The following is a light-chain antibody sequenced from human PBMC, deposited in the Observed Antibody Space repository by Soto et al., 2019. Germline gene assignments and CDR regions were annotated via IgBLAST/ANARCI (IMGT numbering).Light chain of an antibody. CDR2: EGS. J-gene: IGLJ1*01. Sequence: QSVLTQPASVSGSPGQSITISCTGTSSDVGSYNLVSWYQQHPGKAPKLMIYEGSKRPSGVSNRFSGSKSGNTAPLTISGLQAEDEADYYCSSYTSSSTGVFGTGTKVTVL. V-gene: IGLV2-14*02. CDR3: SSYTSSSTGV. CDR1: SSDVGSYNL.